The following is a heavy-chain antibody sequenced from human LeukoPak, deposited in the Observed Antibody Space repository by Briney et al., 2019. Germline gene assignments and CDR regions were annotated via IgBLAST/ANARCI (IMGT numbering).Heavy chain of an antibody. J-gene: IGHJ3*02. CDR1: GGSISTSNYY. V-gene: IGHV4-39*07. CDR2: IFYSGST. CDR3: ARGPLKKGPARIVVVTAINGAFDI. D-gene: IGHD2-21*02. Sequence: SETLSLTCTVSGGSISTSNYYWGWIRQPPGKGLAWIGNIFYSGSTYYGPSLKSRLTISLDTSRNQFSLKLSSVTAADTAVYYCARGPLKKGPARIVVVTAINGAFDIWGQGTMVTVSS.